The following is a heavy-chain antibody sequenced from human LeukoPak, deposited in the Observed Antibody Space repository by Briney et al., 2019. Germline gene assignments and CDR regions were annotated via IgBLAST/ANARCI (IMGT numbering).Heavy chain of an antibody. J-gene: IGHJ4*02. CDR3: ARDRGSEEQLWFDY. Sequence: GASVKVSCKASGYTFTSYGITWVRQAPGQGLEWMGWISAYNGNTNYAQNLQGRVTMTTDTSTNTAYMELRSLRSDDTAVYYCARDRGSEEQLWFDYWGQGTLVTVSS. V-gene: IGHV1-18*01. CDR2: ISAYNGNT. CDR1: GYTFTSYG. D-gene: IGHD5-18*01.